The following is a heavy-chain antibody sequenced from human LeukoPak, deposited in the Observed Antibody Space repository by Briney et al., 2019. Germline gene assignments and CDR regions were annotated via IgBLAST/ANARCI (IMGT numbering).Heavy chain of an antibody. V-gene: IGHV3-33*03. CDR3: AKSNGYSYGRDAFDI. Sequence: PGGSLRLSCAASGFTFSSYGMHWVRQAPGKGLEWVAVIWYDGSNKYYADSVKGRLTISRDNAKNSLYLQMNSLRAEDTAVYYCAKSNGYSYGRDAFDIWGQGTMVTVSS. J-gene: IGHJ3*02. CDR2: IWYDGSNK. D-gene: IGHD5-18*01. CDR1: GFTFSSYG.